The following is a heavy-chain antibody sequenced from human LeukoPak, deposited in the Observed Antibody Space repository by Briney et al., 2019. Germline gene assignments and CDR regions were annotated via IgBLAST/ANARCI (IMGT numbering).Heavy chain of an antibody. CDR2: ISAGGADT. J-gene: IGHJ3*02. CDR1: GFSFSSYV. V-gene: IGHV3-23*01. CDR3: AKGVIYCSGGACYFGTFDI. D-gene: IGHD2-15*01. Sequence: GGSLRLSCAASGFSFSSYVVSWVRQAPGKGLEWVSGISAGGADTYYADSVKGRFTISRDNSKNTLSLQMNSLRAEDTAVYYCAKGVIYCSGGACYFGTFDIWGLGTMVTVSS.